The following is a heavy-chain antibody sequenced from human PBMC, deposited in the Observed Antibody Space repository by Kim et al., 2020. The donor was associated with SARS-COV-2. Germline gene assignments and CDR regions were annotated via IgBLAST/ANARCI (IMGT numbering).Heavy chain of an antibody. CDR2: ISYDGSNK. CDR1: GFTFSSYA. CDR3: ARDFTMALFDP. J-gene: IGHJ5*02. D-gene: IGHD3-10*01. Sequence: GGSLRLSCAASGFTFSSYAMHWVRQAPGKGLEWVAVISYDGSNKYYADSVKGRFTISRDNSKNTLYLQMNSLRAEDTAVYYCARDFTMALFDPWGQGTLVTVSS. V-gene: IGHV3-30*04.